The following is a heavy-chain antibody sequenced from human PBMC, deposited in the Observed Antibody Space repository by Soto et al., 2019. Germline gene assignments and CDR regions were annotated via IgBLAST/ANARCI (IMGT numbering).Heavy chain of an antibody. CDR2: ITGSGGST. CDR3: AKDRSRYDSSGYFLL. Sequence: GGSLRLSCAASGFTFSTYSMIWVRQAPGKGLEWVSVITGSGGSTYYADSVKGRFTISRDNSKNTLYLQMNSLRAEDTAVYYCAKDRSRYDSSGYFLLWGQGTLVTVSS. D-gene: IGHD3-22*01. CDR1: GFTFSTYS. V-gene: IGHV3-23*01. J-gene: IGHJ4*02.